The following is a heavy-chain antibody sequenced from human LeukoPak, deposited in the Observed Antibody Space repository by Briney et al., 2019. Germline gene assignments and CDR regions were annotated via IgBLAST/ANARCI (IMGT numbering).Heavy chain of an antibody. CDR3: ARGGEQWLVSLWKLLSSFDP. D-gene: IGHD6-19*01. Sequence: QPGGSLRLSCAASGFTFSSYAMHWVRQAPGKGLEWVAVISYDGSNKYYADSVKGRFTISRDNSKNTLYLQMNSLRAEDTAVYYCARGGEQWLVSLWKLLSSFDPWGQGTLVTVSS. CDR1: GFTFSSYA. V-gene: IGHV3-30-3*01. J-gene: IGHJ5*02. CDR2: ISYDGSNK.